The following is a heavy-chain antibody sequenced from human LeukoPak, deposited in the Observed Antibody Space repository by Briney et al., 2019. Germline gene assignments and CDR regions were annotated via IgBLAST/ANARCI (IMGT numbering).Heavy chain of an antibody. CDR2: INSDGSST. J-gene: IGHJ5*02. CDR1: GFTFSSYW. CDR3: ARVRAAAGTGFDP. Sequence: QPGGSLRLSCAASGFTFSSYWMHWVRQAPGKGLVWVSRINSDGSSTSYADSVKGRFTISRDNSKNTLYLQMNSLRAEDTAVYYCARVRAAAGTGFDPWGQGTLVTVSS. D-gene: IGHD6-13*01. V-gene: IGHV3-74*01.